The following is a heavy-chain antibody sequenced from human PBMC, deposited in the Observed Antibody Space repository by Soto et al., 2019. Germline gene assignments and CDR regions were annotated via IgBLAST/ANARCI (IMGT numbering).Heavy chain of an antibody. D-gene: IGHD1-26*01. CDR3: GVYRARSGGSGD. Sequence: QVQVQESGPGLVKPSETLSLTCAVSGVSVTSGSHHFLWIRQPPGKGLEWIGQTGSTNYNPSLKSRISIYPDSAKNQFSLKLSSVTSAATAVYYCGVYRARSGGSGDCGQGTLVTISS. CDR2: QTGST. CDR1: GVSVTSGSHH. J-gene: IGHJ1*01. V-gene: IGHV4-61*01.